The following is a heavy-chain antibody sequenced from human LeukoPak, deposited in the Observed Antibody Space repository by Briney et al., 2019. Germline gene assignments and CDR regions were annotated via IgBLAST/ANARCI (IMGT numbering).Heavy chain of an antibody. CDR1: GFTFSSYS. CDR2: ISTTSDYI. D-gene: IGHD4-17*01. V-gene: IGHV3-21*01. J-gene: IGHJ4*02. CDR3: ARGGAYSQGFDY. Sequence: GGSLRLSCAASGFTFSSYSMNWVRQAPGKGLEWVSSISTTSDYIYYAGSLKGRLTIFRDNAKNSLYLQMNSLRAEDTAVYYCARGGAYSQGFDYWGQGTLVTVSS.